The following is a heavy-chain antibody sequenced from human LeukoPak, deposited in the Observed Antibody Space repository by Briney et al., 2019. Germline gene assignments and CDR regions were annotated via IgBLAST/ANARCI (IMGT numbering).Heavy chain of an antibody. V-gene: IGHV3-21*06. Sequence: GGSLRPACAASGFTFSGYSMNWVRPAPGWGLEWDSSISSSSSYIYDADTVKDRFTISRDNAKTSLYPQMRSLRAKNSVVYYCARERSPGYYMDVWGKGSTVTVSS. CDR1: GFTFSGYS. CDR2: ISSSSSYI. CDR3: ARERSPGYYMDV. J-gene: IGHJ6*03.